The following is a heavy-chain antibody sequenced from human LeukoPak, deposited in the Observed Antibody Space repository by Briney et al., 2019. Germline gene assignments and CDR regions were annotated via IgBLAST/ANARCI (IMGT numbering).Heavy chain of an antibody. D-gene: IGHD6-19*01. CDR2: ISSSGYTI. J-gene: IGHJ3*02. V-gene: IGHV3-48*03. Sequence: PGGSLRLSCSASGFTFSNYEMNWVRQAPGKGLEWVSYISSSGYTIYYADSVKGRFTISRDNAKNSLYLQMNGLRAEDTAVYYCARDHIAVAGPDAFDIWGQGTLVTVSS. CDR3: ARDHIAVAGPDAFDI. CDR1: GFTFSNYE.